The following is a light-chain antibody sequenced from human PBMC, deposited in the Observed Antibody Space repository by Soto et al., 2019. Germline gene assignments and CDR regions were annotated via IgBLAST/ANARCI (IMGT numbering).Light chain of an antibody. J-gene: IGKJ1*01. CDR2: SAS. V-gene: IGKV1-39*01. Sequence: DIQMTQSPSSLSASVGDRVTITCRAGQTVTDYLTWYQHKPGKAPKLLIYSASTLQTGVPSRFSGSGSGTDFTLTITSLQPEDFGTYYCHQTYSTPQAFGQGTRVEIK. CDR3: HQTYSTPQA. CDR1: QTVTDY.